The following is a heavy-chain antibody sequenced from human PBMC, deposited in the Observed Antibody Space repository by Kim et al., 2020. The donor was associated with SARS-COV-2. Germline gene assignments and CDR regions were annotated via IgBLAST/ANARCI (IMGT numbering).Heavy chain of an antibody. V-gene: IGHV3-33*01. J-gene: IGHJ4*02. Sequence: GGSLRLSCAASGFTFSSYGMHWVRQAPGKGLEWVAVIWYDGSNKYYADSVKGRFTISRDNYKNTLYLQMNSLIAEDTAVYYCARGTLGSYDPFDYWGQGTLVTVSS. CDR2: IWYDGSNK. D-gene: IGHD1-26*01. CDR3: ARGTLGSYDPFDY. CDR1: GFTFSSYG.